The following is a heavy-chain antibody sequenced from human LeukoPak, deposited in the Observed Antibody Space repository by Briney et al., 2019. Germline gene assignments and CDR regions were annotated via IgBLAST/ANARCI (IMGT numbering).Heavy chain of an antibody. Sequence: ASVKVSCKASGYTFTSYYMHWVRQAPGQGLEWMGWISAYNGNTNYAQKLQGRVTMTTDTSTSTAYMELRSLRSDDTAVYYCARGTGLGYCSGGSCYSGVYWGQGTLVTVSS. CDR1: GYTFTSYY. CDR2: ISAYNGNT. V-gene: IGHV1-18*04. CDR3: ARGTGLGYCSGGSCYSGVY. J-gene: IGHJ4*02. D-gene: IGHD2-15*01.